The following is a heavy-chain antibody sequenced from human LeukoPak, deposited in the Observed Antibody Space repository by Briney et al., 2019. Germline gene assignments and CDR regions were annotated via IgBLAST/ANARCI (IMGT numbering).Heavy chain of an antibody. CDR3: ARGSGWHYYYYYMDV. CDR2: IYYSGST. CDR1: DGSISSYY. D-gene: IGHD6-19*01. Sequence: KPSETLSLTCTVSDGSISSYYWSWIRQPPGKGLEWIGYIYYSGSTNYNPSLKSRVTISVDTSKNRFSLKLNSVTAADTAVYYCARGSGWHYYYYYMDVWGKGTTVTVSS. V-gene: IGHV4-59*01. J-gene: IGHJ6*03.